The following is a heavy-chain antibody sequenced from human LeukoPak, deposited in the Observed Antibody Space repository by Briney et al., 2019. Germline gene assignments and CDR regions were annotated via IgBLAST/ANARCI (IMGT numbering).Heavy chain of an antibody. CDR2: IYSGGST. CDR1: GFPFINYA. Sequence: PGGSLRLSCAASGFPFINYAMTWVRQAPGKGLEWVSVIYSGGSTYYADSVKGRFTISRDNSKNALYLQMNSLRAEDTAVYYCARVPTTVTPLYYYYGMDVWGQGTTVTVSS. D-gene: IGHD4-17*01. CDR3: ARVPTTVTPLYYYYGMDV. J-gene: IGHJ6*02. V-gene: IGHV3-53*01.